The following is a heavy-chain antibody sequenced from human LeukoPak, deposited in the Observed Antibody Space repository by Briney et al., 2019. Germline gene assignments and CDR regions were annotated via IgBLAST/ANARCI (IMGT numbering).Heavy chain of an antibody. CDR1: GFTFRDYY. D-gene: IGHD6-13*01. J-gene: IGHJ5*02. CDR3: AKKGTSWSPRFDP. Sequence: GGSLRLSCAASGFTFRDYYMSWIRQAPGKGLEWVSYISDTGSVIYYADSVRGRFTIPRDNSENTLYLELNSLRDEDTAVYHCAKKGTSWSPRFDPWGQGILVTVSS. V-gene: IGHV3-11*01. CDR2: ISDTGSVI.